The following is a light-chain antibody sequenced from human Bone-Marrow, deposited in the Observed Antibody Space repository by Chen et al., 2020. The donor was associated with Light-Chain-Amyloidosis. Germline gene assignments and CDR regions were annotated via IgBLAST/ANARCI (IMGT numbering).Light chain of an antibody. CDR2: DDS. J-gene: IGLJ3*02. CDR3: QVWDRSSDRPV. CDR1: NIGSTS. Sequence: SYVLTQPSSVSVAPGPTATIARGGNNIGSTSVHWYQQTPGQAPLLVVHDDSDRPSGIPERLSGSNSGNTATLTISRVEAGDEADYYCQVWDRSSDRPVFGGGTKLTVL. V-gene: IGLV3-21*02.